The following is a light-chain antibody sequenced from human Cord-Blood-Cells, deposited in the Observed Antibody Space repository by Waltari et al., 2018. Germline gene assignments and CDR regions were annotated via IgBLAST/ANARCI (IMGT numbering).Light chain of an antibody. CDR2: EVS. J-gene: IGLJ1*01. CDR1: SSDGGGYNY. CDR3: SSYTSSSTRV. V-gene: IGLV2-14*01. Sequence: QSALTQPASVSGSPGPSITISCTGTSSDGGGYNYVSWYQQHPGKAPKLMIYEVSNRPSGVSNRFSGSKSGNTASLTISGLQAEDEADYYCSSYTSSSTRVFGTGTKVTVL.